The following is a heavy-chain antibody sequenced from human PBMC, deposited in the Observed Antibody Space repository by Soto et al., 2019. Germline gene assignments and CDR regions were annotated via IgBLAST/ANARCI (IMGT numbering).Heavy chain of an antibody. J-gene: IGHJ4*02. CDR1: GYTFTSHD. CDR2: MNPNSGNT. Sequence: QVQLVQSGAEVKKSGASVKVSCKASGYTFTSHDINWVRQATGQGLEWMGWMNPNSGNTGYEQKFQGRVTMTRNTSISTAYMELSSLRSEDTALYYCARWDYGYYARFDYWGQGTLVTVSS. V-gene: IGHV1-8*01. D-gene: IGHD4-17*01. CDR3: ARWDYGYYARFDY.